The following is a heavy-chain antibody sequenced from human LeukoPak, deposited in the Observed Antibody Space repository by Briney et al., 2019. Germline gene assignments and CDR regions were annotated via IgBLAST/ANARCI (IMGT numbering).Heavy chain of an antibody. D-gene: IGHD2-2*01. CDR1: GGTFSSYA. CDR3: AHCSSTSCSNWFDP. J-gene: IGHJ5*02. CDR2: IIPILGIA. V-gene: IGHV1-69*04. Sequence: ASVKVSCRASGGTFSSYAISWVRQAPGQGLEWMGRIIPILGIANYAQKFQGRVTITADKSTSTAYMELSSLRSEDTAVYYCAHCSSTSCSNWFDPWGQGTLVTVSS.